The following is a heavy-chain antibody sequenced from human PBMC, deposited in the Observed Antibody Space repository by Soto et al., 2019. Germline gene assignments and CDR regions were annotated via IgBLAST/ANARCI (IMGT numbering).Heavy chain of an antibody. J-gene: IGHJ6*02. D-gene: IGHD4-4*01. Sequence: PALTCTFSSSSITGVDDYWSWIRPPPGKSLEWIGYIYYSGSTYYNPSLKSRVTISVDTSKNQFSLKLSSVTAADTAVYYCARALYSSFPRYYYYGADVWGQGTTVTVSS. V-gene: IGHV4-30-4*01. CDR1: SSSITGVDDY. CDR2: IYYSGST. CDR3: ARALYSSFPRYYYYGADV.